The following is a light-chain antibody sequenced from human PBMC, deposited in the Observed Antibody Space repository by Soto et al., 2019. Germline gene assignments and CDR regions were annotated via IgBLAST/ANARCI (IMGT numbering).Light chain of an antibody. Sequence: DIQMTQSPSFVSASIGDRVTITCRASQDIGRRLAWLQQKPGKAPRLLTQTVSTLQVGVPARFSGSGSGPEVTLTPRSLEPDGFATYYCLQVDNFPRTFGQGTTVDLK. CDR3: LQVDNFPRT. CDR1: QDIGRR. J-gene: IGKJ1*01. V-gene: IGKV1-12*01. CDR2: TVS.